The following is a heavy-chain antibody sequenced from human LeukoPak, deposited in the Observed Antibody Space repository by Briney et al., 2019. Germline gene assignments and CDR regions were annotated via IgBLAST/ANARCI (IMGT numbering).Heavy chain of an antibody. J-gene: IGHJ3*01. CDR3: ARNLGPFDV. V-gene: IGHV3-23*01. CDR1: GFTFNDFA. Sequence: PGGSLRLSCAASGFTFNDFAMTWVRQAPGKGLEWVSTIADAGTYYADSVKGRFIISRDNSKNMLYLQLNSLRADDTAMYYCARNLGPFDVRGHGTMVTASS. CDR2: IADAGT. D-gene: IGHD3-16*01.